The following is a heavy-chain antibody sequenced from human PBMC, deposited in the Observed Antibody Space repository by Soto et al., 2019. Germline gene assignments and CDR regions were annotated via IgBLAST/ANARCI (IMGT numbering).Heavy chain of an antibody. Sequence: TLRLSCLACLFTQSSNYLPWVRPAPGKGLEWVAILYTRTHTVYAVPVKGPSTIARDSSKNTLYLQMNSPRAEDTAMYCCVRSRYPAKYSGMFQDYCAQALLVTVSS. J-gene: IGHJ4*02. CDR3: VRSRYPAKYSGMFQDY. CDR2: LYTRTHT. D-gene: IGHD2-15*01. CDR1: LFTQSSNY. V-gene: IGHV3-53*01.